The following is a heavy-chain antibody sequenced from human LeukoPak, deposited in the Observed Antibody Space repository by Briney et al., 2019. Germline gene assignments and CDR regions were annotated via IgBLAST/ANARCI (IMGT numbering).Heavy chain of an antibody. CDR1: GFTFSYYW. J-gene: IGHJ4*02. CDR3: ARDYKYAFDN. D-gene: IGHD5-24*01. CDR2: IGISSGNT. Sequence: GGSLRLSCAASGFTFSYYWMHWVRQAPGKGLEWISYIGISSGNTKYADSVKGRFTISGDKAKNSLYLQMNSLRVEDTAVYYCARDYKYAFDNWGQGTLVTVSS. V-gene: IGHV3-11*06.